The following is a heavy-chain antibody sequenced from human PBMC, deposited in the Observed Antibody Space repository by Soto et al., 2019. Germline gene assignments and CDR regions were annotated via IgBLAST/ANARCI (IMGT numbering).Heavy chain of an antibody. CDR2: INSDGSST. Sequence: PGGSLRLSCAASGFTFSSYWMHWVRQAPGKGLVWVSRINSDGSSTSYADSVKGRFTISRDNAKNTLYLQMNSLRAEDTAVYYCARDRAEWMNDILTGYGFDPWGQGTLVTVSS. V-gene: IGHV3-74*01. J-gene: IGHJ5*02. D-gene: IGHD3-9*01. CDR1: GFTFSSYW. CDR3: ARDRAEWMNDILTGYGFDP.